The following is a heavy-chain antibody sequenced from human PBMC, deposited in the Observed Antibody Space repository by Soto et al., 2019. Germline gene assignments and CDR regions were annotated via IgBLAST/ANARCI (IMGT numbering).Heavy chain of an antibody. CDR3: ARAVAVAGFDY. CDR2: ISSSSSYI. V-gene: IGHV3-21*01. D-gene: IGHD6-19*01. Sequence: GGSLRLSCAASGFTFSSYSMNWVRQAPGKGLEWVSSISSSSSYIYYADSVKGRFTISRDNAKNSLYLQMNSLRAEDTAVYYCARAVAVAGFDYWGQGTLVTVPQ. J-gene: IGHJ4*02. CDR1: GFTFSSYS.